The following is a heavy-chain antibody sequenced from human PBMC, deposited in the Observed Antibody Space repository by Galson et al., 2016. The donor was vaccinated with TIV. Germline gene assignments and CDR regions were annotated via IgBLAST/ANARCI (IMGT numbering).Heavy chain of an antibody. CDR2: IYDDGKK. J-gene: IGHJ6*02. CDR3: ARERRYCGDQCYLRYYYGMDV. D-gene: IGHD2-21*01. CDR1: GLIVTDNS. Sequence: SLRLSCAASGLIVTDNSMTWVRQAPGKGLEWVALIYDDGKKMYADSVKGRFTISRDSSKHVVYLQMHSLGADGAAVYHCARERRYCGDQCYLRYYYGMDVWGQGTTVTVSS. V-gene: IGHV3-66*02.